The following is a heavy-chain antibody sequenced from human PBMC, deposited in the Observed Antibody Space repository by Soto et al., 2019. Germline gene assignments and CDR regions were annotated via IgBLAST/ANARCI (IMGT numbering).Heavy chain of an antibody. J-gene: IGHJ6*02. Sequence: GGSLRLSCAASGFTFDDYAMHWVRQAPGKGLEWVSGISWNSGSIGYADSVKGRFTVSRDNAKNSLYLQMNSLRADPRDVVVTAAHPYYYYGMDVWGQGTTVTVSS. D-gene: IGHD2-21*02. V-gene: IGHV3-9*01. CDR3: AAHPYYYYGMDV. CDR2: ISWNSGSI. CDR1: GFTFDDYA.